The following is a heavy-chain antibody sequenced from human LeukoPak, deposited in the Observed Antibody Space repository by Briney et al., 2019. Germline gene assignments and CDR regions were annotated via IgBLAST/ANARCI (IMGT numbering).Heavy chain of an antibody. CDR2: INHSGST. Sequence: SETLSLTCAVYGGSFSGYYWSWIRQPPGKGLEWIGEINHSGSTNYNPSPKSRVTISVDTSKNQFSLKLSSVTAADTAVYYCAGGVRYDFWSGYYGYGMDVWGQGTTVTVSS. D-gene: IGHD3-3*01. CDR3: AGGVRYDFWSGYYGYGMDV. CDR1: GGSFSGYY. J-gene: IGHJ6*02. V-gene: IGHV4-34*01.